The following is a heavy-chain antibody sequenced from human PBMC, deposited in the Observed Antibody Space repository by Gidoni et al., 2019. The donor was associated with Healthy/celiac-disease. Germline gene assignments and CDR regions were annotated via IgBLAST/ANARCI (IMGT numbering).Heavy chain of an antibody. CDR1: GFTFRSYW. V-gene: IGHV3-7*03. CDR3: ARDGSLAVAGSY. J-gene: IGHJ4*02. Sequence: EVQLVESGGGLVQPGGSLRLACAASGFTFRSYWMSWVRQAPGKGLEWVANIKQDGSEKYYVDSVKGRFTISRDNAKNSLYLQMNSLRAEDTAVYYCARDGSLAVAGSYWGQGTLVTVSS. CDR2: IKQDGSEK. D-gene: IGHD6-19*01.